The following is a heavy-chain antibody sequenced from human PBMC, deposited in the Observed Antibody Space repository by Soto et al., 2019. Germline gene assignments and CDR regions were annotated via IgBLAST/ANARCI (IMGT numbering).Heavy chain of an antibody. CDR1: GYTFTSYG. Sequence: GASVKVSCKASGYTFTSYGISWVRQAPGQGLEWMGGIIPIFGTANYAQEFQGRVTITADESTSTADMELSSLRSEDTAVYYCEFLRWLRRDFAYWGQGTLVTVSS. CDR3: EFLRWLRRDFAY. V-gene: IGHV1-69*13. J-gene: IGHJ4*02. CDR2: IIPIFGTA. D-gene: IGHD4-17*01.